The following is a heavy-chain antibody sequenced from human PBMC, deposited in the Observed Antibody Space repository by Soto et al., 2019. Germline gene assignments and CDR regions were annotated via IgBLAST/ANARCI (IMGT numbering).Heavy chain of an antibody. CDR2: LIQSTGSP. CDR3: AKWLRSGKYYCDY. V-gene: IGHV3-23*01. D-gene: IGHD1-26*01. CDR1: GFTFSSYA. Sequence: GGSLRLSCAASGFTFSSYAMSWVRQAQGKGLEWIALIQSTGSPFYADSVAGRFTPSRDNSQNTVSLQMNSLRADATATYYCAKWLRSGKYYCDYWGQGALVPFSS. J-gene: IGHJ4*02.